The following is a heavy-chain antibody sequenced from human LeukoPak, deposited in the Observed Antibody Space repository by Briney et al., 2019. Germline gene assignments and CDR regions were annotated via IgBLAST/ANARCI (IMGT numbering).Heavy chain of an antibody. D-gene: IGHD3-22*01. Sequence: PGGSLRLSCAASGFTVSSSYMNWVRQAPGKGLEWVSLIYSGGGTYYADSVKGRFTISRDNSKNTPYLQMNSLRAEDTAVYYCARNYYDSSAYYYFDYWGQGTLVTVSS. CDR2: IYSGGGT. J-gene: IGHJ4*02. CDR3: ARNYYDSSAYYYFDY. V-gene: IGHV3-66*01. CDR1: GFTVSSSY.